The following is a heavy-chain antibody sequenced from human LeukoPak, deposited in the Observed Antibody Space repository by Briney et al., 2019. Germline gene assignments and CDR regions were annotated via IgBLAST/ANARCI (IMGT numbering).Heavy chain of an antibody. CDR1: GYTFTSYY. D-gene: IGHD3-10*01. CDR2: INPSGGST. CDR3: ARDLGHPAFDY. J-gene: IGHJ4*02. Sequence: GSSVKVSCKASGYTFTSYYMHWVRQAPGQGLEWMGIINPSGGSTSYAQKFQGRVTMTRDTSTSTVYMELSSLRSEDTAVYYCARDLGHPAFDYWGQGTLVTVSS. V-gene: IGHV1-46*01.